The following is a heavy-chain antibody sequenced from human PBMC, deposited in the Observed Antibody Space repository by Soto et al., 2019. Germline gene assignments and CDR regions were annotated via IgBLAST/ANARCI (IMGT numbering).Heavy chain of an antibody. V-gene: IGHV3-15*07. CDR1: GFTFSNAW. J-gene: IGHJ5*02. CDR3: TTEGGGGYCSGGSCYLAPPTFDP. CDR2: IKSKTDGGTT. Sequence: GGSLRLSCAASGFTFSNAWMNWVRQAPGKGLEWVGRIKSKTDGGTTDYAAPVKGRFTISRDDSKNTLYLQMNSLKTEDTAVYYCTTEGGGGYCSGGSCYLAPPTFDPWGQGTLVTVSS. D-gene: IGHD2-15*01.